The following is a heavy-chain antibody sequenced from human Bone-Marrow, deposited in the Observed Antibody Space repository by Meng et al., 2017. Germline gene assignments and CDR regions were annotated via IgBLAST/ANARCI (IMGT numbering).Heavy chain of an antibody. J-gene: IGHJ5*02. CDR3: ARAAYDIWSGYAP. D-gene: IGHD3-3*01. CDR2: IYHDGST. CDR1: GASISSSHW. Sequence: QGQQQGAGLGLVKHSGSLYLICGVSGASISSSHWWGWVRHPPGKGLEWIGEIYHDGSTNYPPSLKSRVTISVDKSKNQFSLKLSSVTAADTAVYYCARAAYDIWSGYAPWGQGSLVTVSS. V-gene: IGHV4-4*02.